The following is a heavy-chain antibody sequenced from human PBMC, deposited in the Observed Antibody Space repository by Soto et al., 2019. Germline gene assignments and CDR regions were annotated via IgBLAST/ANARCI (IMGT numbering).Heavy chain of an antibody. V-gene: IGHV3-23*01. CDR3: AKDMGKDCTNGVCYYYYYGMDV. CDR2: ISGSGGST. J-gene: IGHJ6*02. CDR1: GFTFSSYA. Sequence: EVQLLESGGGLVQPGGSLRLSCAASGFTFSSYAMSWVRQAPGKGLGWVSAISGSGGSTYYADSVKGRFTISRDNSKNTLYLQMNSLRAEDTAVYYCAKDMGKDCTNGVCYYYYYGMDVWGQGTTVTVSS. D-gene: IGHD2-8*01.